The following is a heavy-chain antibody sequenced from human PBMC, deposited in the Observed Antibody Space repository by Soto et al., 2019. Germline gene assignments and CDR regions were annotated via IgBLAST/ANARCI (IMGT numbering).Heavy chain of an antibody. J-gene: IGHJ6*02. CDR2: INHSGST. D-gene: IGHD1-7*01. Sequence: PSETLSLTCAVYGGSFSGYYWSWIRQPPGKGLEWIGEINHSGSTNYNPSLKSRVTISVDTSKNQFSLKLSSVTAADTAVYYCARDYNCNYFRGMDVWGQGTTVTVSS. CDR1: GGSFSGYY. V-gene: IGHV4-34*01. CDR3: ARDYNCNYFRGMDV.